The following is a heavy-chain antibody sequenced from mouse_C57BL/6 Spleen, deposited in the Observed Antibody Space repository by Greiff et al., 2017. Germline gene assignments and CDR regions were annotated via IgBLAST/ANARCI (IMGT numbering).Heavy chain of an antibody. CDR1: GFTFSDYY. CDR2: ISNGGGST. V-gene: IGHV5-12*01. D-gene: IGHD2-5*01. Sequence: EVKVVESGGGLVQPGGSLKLSCAASGFTFSDYYMYWVRQTPEKRLEWVAYISNGGGSTYYPDTVKGRFTISRDNAKNTLYLQMSRLKSEDTAMYYCARLYYSNLGYAMDYWGQGTSVTVSS. J-gene: IGHJ4*01. CDR3: ARLYYSNLGYAMDY.